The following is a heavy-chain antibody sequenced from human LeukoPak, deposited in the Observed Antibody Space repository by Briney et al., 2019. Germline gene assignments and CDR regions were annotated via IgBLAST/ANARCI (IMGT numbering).Heavy chain of an antibody. CDR3: ANTILGDYYYYYMDV. D-gene: IGHD3-3*01. CDR1: GGSISSSSYY. J-gene: IGHJ6*03. V-gene: IGHV4-39*01. CDR2: IYYIGST. Sequence: SETLCLTCTVSGGSISSSSYYWGWIRQPPGTGLEWIGSIYYIGSTYYNPSLKSRVTISVDTSKNQFSLKLSSVTAADTAVYYCANTILGDYYYYYMDVWGKGTTVTVSS.